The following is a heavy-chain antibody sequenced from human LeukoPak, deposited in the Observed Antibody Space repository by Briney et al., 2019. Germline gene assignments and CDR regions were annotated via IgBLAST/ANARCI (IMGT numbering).Heavy chain of an antibody. CDR2: ISYDGSNE. J-gene: IGHJ3*01. Sequence: PGGSLRLSCAASGLTFSSYVMHWVRQAPGKGLEWVAIISYDGSNEYYADSVKGRFTISRDNSKNTLYLQMNSLRAEDTAVYYCARESDHSVSQVDFDLWGQGTIVTVSS. CDR1: GLTFSSYV. CDR3: ARESDHSVSQVDFDL. D-gene: IGHD1-14*01. V-gene: IGHV3-30*04.